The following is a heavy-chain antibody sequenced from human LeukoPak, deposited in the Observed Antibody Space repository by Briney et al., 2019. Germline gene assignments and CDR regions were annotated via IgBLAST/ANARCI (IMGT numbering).Heavy chain of an antibody. CDR1: GGSISSGGYY. Sequence: PSETLSLTCTVSGGSISSGGYYWTWIRQSPGKGLEWIGSIYHSGDTDYNPSLNSRVTFSVDTSKNQFSLKLKFVTAADTAVYYCARDSAEHGSGTYDSWGRGILVTVSS. V-gene: IGHV4-30-2*06. D-gene: IGHD3-10*01. CDR2: IYHSGDT. CDR3: ARDSAEHGSGTYDS. J-gene: IGHJ4*02.